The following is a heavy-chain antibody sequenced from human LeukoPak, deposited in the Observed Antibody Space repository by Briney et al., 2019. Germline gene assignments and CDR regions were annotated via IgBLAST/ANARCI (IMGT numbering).Heavy chain of an antibody. Sequence: GGSLRLSCAASGFPFSSHEMNWVRQPTGKGLEWVSYISSSGSTIYYADSVKGRFTISRDNDKNSLYLQMNSLRAEDTAVYYCARQATHDYWGQGTLVTVSS. D-gene: IGHD1-26*01. CDR3: ARQATHDY. V-gene: IGHV3-48*03. J-gene: IGHJ4*02. CDR1: GFPFSSHE. CDR2: ISSSGSTI.